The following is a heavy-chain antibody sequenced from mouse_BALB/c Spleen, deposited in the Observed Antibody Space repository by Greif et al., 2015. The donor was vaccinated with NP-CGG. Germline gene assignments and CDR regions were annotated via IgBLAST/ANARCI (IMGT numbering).Heavy chain of an antibody. J-gene: IGHJ3*01. CDR1: GFSLTGYG. CDR2: IWGDGST. Sequence: VMLVESGPGLVAPSQSLSITCTVSGFSLTGYGVNWARQPPGKGLEWLGMIWGDGSTDYNSTLKSRLSISKDNSKSXVFLKMNSLQTDDTARYYCARDGITPAGFAYWGQGTLVTVSA. V-gene: IGHV2-6-7*01. D-gene: IGHD2-4*01. CDR3: ARDGITPAGFAY.